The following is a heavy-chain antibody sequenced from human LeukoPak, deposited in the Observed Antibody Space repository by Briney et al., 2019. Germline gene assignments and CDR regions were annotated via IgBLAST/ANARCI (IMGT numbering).Heavy chain of an antibody. D-gene: IGHD3-3*01. J-gene: IGHJ4*02. CDR2: IYTSGST. CDR3: ARASGGWSGYVFVY. CDR1: GGSISSGSYY. Sequence: PSQTLSLTCTVSGGSISSGSYYWSWIRQPAGKGLEWIGRIYTSGSTNYNPSLKSRVTISVDTSKNQFSLKLSSVTAADTAVYYCARASGGWSGYVFVYWGQGTLVTVSS. V-gene: IGHV4-61*02.